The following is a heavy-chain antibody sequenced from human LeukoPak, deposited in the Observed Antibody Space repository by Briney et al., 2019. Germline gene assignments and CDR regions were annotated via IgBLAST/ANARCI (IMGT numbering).Heavy chain of an antibody. CDR3: ARLGIDYGGYFDY. D-gene: IGHD4-23*01. CDR2: IHSGGST. V-gene: IGHV3-66*01. CDR1: GFTVTSNY. J-gene: IGHJ4*02. Sequence: GGSLRLSCAASGFTVTSNYMSWVRQAPGKGLEWVSVIHSGGSTYYADSVKGRFTISRDNSKNTLFLQMNSLSAEDTAVYYCARLGIDYGGYFDYWGQGTLVTVSS.